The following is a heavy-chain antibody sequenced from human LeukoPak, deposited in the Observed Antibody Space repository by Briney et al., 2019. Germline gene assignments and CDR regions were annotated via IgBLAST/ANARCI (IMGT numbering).Heavy chain of an antibody. CDR2: ILYDGGDN. CDR1: GFTFSSHS. J-gene: IGHJ4*02. D-gene: IGHD6-13*01. CDR3: ARDGDPISAAGTMLDY. V-gene: IGHV3-30*04. Sequence: GRSLRLSCAASGFTFSSHSMHWVRQAPGKGLEWVASILYDGGDNYYTGSVKGRFTISRDNSKKTLDLQVNSLRPEDTAVYFCARDGDPISAAGTMLDYWGLGTLVIVSS.